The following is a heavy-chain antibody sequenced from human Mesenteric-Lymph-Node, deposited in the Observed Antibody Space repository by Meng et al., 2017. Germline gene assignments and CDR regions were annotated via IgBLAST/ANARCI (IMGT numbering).Heavy chain of an antibody. CDR3: ARDRTVRGKPLDY. CDR2: IYYSGST. D-gene: IGHD3-10*01. V-gene: IGHV4-39*07. J-gene: IGHJ4*02. CDR1: GGSISSSSYY. Sequence: SETLSLTCTVSGGSISSSSYYWGWIRQPPGKGLEWIGSIYYSGSTYYNPSLKSRVTISVDTSKNQFSLKLSSVTAADTAVYYCARDRTVRGKPLDYWGQGTLVTVSS.